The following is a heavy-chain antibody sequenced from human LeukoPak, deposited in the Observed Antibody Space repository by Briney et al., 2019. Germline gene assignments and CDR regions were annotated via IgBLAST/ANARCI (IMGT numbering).Heavy chain of an antibody. CDR3: ARETVLRVNR. Sequence: KTSQTLSLTCTVSGGPISSGSYYGRWIRQPAGKGQEWIGRIYTSGSTNYNPSLKSRVTISVDTSKNQFSLNVMYVTATDTAVYYCARETVLRVNRWGQGNLATVTS. CDR2: IYTSGST. J-gene: IGHJ1*01. CDR1: GGPISSGSYY. D-gene: IGHD1-14*01. V-gene: IGHV4-61*02.